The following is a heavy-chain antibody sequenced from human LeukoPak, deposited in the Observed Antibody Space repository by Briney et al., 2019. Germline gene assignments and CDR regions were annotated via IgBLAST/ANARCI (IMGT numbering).Heavy chain of an antibody. J-gene: IGHJ5*02. D-gene: IGHD3-3*01. Sequence: PSETLSLTCPVSGGSLSSFYWSWIRPPAGEGLEWIVRIYTSGSTNYNPSLKSRVTMSVDTSKNQFSLKLSSVTAADTAVYYCARDLQRLGFDPWGQGTLVTVSS. CDR2: IYTSGST. V-gene: IGHV4-4*07. CDR1: GGSLSSFY. CDR3: ARDLQRLGFDP.